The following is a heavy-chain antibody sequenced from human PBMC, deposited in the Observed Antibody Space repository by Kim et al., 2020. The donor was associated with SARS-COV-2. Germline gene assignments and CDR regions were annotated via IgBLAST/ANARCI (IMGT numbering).Heavy chain of an antibody. J-gene: IGHJ4*02. V-gene: IGHV3-23*01. D-gene: IGHD3-10*01. Sequence: GGSLRLSCAASGFTFTTYAMSWVRQAPGKGLEWVSAIGGSGSTTYYADSVKGRFTISRDNSKNTLYLQMNSLRAEDTAVYYCAKRPSGDPRPADYWGQGTLVTVSS. CDR3: AKRPSGDPRPADY. CDR1: GFTFTTYA. CDR2: IGGSGSTT.